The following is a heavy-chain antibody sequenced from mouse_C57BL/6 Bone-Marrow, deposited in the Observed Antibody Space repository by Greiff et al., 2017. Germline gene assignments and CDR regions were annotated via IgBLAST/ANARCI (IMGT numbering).Heavy chain of an antibody. Sequence: EVQLVESEGGLVQPGSSMKLSCTASGFTFSDYYMAWVRQVPEKGLEWVANINYDGSSTYYLDSLKSRFIIANANGKNILNLQMSSLKSKATDTYYSAGKERGTPYFDYWGQGTTLTVSS. CDR1: GFTFSDYY. J-gene: IGHJ2*01. CDR3: AGKERGTPYFDY. V-gene: IGHV5-16*01. CDR2: INYDGSST. D-gene: IGHD3-3*01.